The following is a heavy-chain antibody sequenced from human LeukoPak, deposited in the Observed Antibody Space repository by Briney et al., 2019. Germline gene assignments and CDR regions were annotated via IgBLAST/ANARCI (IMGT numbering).Heavy chain of an antibody. Sequence: GGSLRLSCAASGFTFSSYGMHWVRQAPGKGLEWVAFIRYDGSNKYYAASVKGRFTISRDNSKNTLNLQMNSLRAEDTAVYYCARDKVVGPTKFDSWGQGTLVTVSS. CDR1: GFTFSSYG. J-gene: IGHJ5*01. CDR2: IRYDGSNK. V-gene: IGHV3-30*02. CDR3: ARDKVVGPTKFDS. D-gene: IGHD1-26*01.